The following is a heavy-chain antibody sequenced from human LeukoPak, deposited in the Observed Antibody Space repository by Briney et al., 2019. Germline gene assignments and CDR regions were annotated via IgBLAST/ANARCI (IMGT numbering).Heavy chain of an antibody. CDR3: ARVSSGSYYFTLRAFYYMDV. D-gene: IGHD1-26*01. CDR2: IYHSGST. J-gene: IGHJ6*03. CDR1: GYSISSGYY. V-gene: IGHV4-38-2*02. Sequence: PSETLSLTCTVSGYSISSGYYWGWIRQPPGKGLEWIGSIYHSGSTYYNPSLKSRVTISVDTSKNQFSLKLSSVTAADTAVYYCARVSSGSYYFTLRAFYYMDVWGKGTTVTVSS.